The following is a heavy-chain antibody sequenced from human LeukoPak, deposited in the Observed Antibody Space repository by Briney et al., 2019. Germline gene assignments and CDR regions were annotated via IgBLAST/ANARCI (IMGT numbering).Heavy chain of an antibody. CDR3: ARLYYDSSGHY. V-gene: IGHV4-59*01. CDR2: IYYSGST. D-gene: IGHD3-22*01. CDR1: GGSISSYY. J-gene: IGHJ4*02. Sequence: SETLSLTCTVSGGSISSYYWSWIRQPPGKGLEWIGYIYYSGSTNYNPSLKSRVTISVDTSKNQFSLKLSSVTAADTAVYYCARLYYDSSGHYWGQGILVTVSS.